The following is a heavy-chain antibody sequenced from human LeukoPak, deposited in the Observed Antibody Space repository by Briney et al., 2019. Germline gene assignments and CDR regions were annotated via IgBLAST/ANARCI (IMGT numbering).Heavy chain of an antibody. V-gene: IGHV3-21*01. D-gene: IGHD2-15*01. J-gene: IGHJ4*02. CDR1: GSTFSSYS. Sequence: GGSLRLSCAASGSTFSSYSMNWVRQAPGKGLEWVSSISSSSSYIYYADSVKGRFTISRDNAKNSLYLQMDSLTAGDTAVYYCVRDDSAWLYWGQGALVTVS. CDR2: ISSSSSYI. CDR3: VRDDSAWLY.